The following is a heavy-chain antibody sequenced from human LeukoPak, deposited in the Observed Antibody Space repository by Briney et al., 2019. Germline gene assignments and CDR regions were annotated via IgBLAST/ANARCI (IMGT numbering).Heavy chain of an antibody. D-gene: IGHD3-3*01. J-gene: IGHJ3*02. CDR2: IDARSGIT. CDR3: ARTYDFGRGPPGDAFDN. CDR1: GFTSTIFG. V-gene: IGHV3-48*01. Sequence: GGSLRLSCAASGFTSTIFGLNWVRQAPGKGPEWVSYIDARSGITYYADSVQGRFTISRDNAKESVFLQMNSLRVDDTAVYYCARTYDFGRGPPGDAFDNWGPGTWVTVSS.